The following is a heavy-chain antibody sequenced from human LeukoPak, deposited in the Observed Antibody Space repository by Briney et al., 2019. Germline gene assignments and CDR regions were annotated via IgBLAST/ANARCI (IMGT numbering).Heavy chain of an antibody. J-gene: IGHJ6*02. V-gene: IGHV5-51*01. CDR2: IYPGDSDT. CDR3: ARHYRYYYYGMDV. CDR1: GYSFTSYW. Sequence: GESLKISCKGSGYSFTSYWIGWVRQMPGKGLEWMGIIYPGDSDTRYSPSFQGQVTISVDKSISTAYLQWSSLKASDTAMYYCARHYRYYYYGMDVWGQGTTVTVSS. D-gene: IGHD4-17*01.